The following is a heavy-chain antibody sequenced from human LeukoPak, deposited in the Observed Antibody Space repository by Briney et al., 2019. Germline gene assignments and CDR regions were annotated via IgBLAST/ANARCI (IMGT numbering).Heavy chain of an antibody. J-gene: IGHJ4*02. CDR3: ASQNNYYDTLVLNY. Sequence: ASVKVSCKASGYTFTGYYMHWVRQAPGQGLEWMGWINPNSGGTNYAQKFQGRVTMTTDTSTSTAYMELRSLRSDDTAVYYCASQNNYYDTLVLNYWGQGTLVTVSS. V-gene: IGHV1-2*02. D-gene: IGHD3-22*01. CDR1: GYTFTGYY. CDR2: INPNSGGT.